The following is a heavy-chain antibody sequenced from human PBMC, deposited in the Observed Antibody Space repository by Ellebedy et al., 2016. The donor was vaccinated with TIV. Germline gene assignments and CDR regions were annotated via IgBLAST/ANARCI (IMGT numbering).Heavy chain of an antibody. J-gene: IGHJ5*02. CDR1: GFTFRDCT. CDR2: IDIGATAI. Sequence: GESLKISCAASGFTFRDCTMNWVRQAPGKGLEWVSYIDIGATAIYYADSVKGRFTISRDNAKNSLFLQMNSLRADDTAVYYCARGPPLFDPWGQGTLVTVSS. V-gene: IGHV3-48*04. CDR3: ARGPPLFDP.